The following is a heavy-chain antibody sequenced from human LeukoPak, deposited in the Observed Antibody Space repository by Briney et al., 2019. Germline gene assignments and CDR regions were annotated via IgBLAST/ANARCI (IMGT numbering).Heavy chain of an antibody. CDR3: ARERDGRFFDY. D-gene: IGHD5-24*01. J-gene: IGHJ4*02. Sequence: GGSLRLSCAVSGLIFRSYWMSWVRQAPGRGLEWVANINQDGSEKYFVDSVKGRFTISRDNAKNSLHLQMNTLRAEDTAVYYCARERDGRFFDYWGQGTLVTVSS. V-gene: IGHV3-7*01. CDR2: INQDGSEK. CDR1: GLIFRSYW.